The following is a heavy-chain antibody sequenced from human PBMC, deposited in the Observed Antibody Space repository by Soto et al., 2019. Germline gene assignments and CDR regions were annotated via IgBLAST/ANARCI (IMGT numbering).Heavy chain of an antibody. D-gene: IGHD6-6*01. CDR3: APGMIAAHGGAFDI. Sequence: ESGGGVVQPGRSLRLSCAASGFTFSSYGMHWVRQAPGKGLEWVAVIWYDGSNKYYADSVKGRFTISRDNSKNTLYLQMNSLRAEGTAVYYCAPGMIAAHGGAFDIWGQGTMVTVSS. V-gene: IGHV3-33*01. J-gene: IGHJ3*02. CDR1: GFTFSSYG. CDR2: IWYDGSNK.